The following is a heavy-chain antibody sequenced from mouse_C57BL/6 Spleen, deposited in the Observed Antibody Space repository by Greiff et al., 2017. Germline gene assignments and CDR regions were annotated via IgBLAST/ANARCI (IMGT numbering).Heavy chain of an antibody. CDR1: GYTFTDYY. CDR3: ARAYDGYYD. J-gene: IGHJ2*01. D-gene: IGHD2-3*01. Sequence: EVQLQQSGPVLVKPGASVKMSCKASGYTFTDYYMNWVKQSHGKSLEWIGVINPYNGGTSYNQKFKGKATLTVDKSSSTAYMELNSLTSEDSAVYYCARAYDGYYDWGQGTTLTVSS. V-gene: IGHV1-19*01. CDR2: INPYNGGT.